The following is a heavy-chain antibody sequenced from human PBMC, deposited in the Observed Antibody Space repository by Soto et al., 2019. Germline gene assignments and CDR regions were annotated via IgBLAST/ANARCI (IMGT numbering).Heavy chain of an antibody. CDR2: ISYDGSNK. D-gene: IGHD6-25*01. J-gene: IGHJ4*02. V-gene: IGHV3-30-3*01. CDR1: GFTFSSYA. Sequence: QVQLVESGGGVVQPGRSLRLSCAASGFTFSSYAMHWVRQAPGKGLEWVAVISYDGSNKYYADSVKGRFTISRDNSKNTLYMQMNSLRAEDTAVYYCARAPGIAAWFDYWGPGTLVTVSS. CDR3: ARAPGIAAWFDY.